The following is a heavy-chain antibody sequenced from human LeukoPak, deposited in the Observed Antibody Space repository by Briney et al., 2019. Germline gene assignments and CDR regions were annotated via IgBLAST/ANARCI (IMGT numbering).Heavy chain of an antibody. Sequence: AASVKVSCKASGYTFTSYDINWVRQATGRGLEWMGWVNPNSGNTGYAQEFLGRVTMTRDTSIGTAYMELSSLTSEDTAVYYCARGGGIWQQLTYFDYWGQGTLVTVSS. CDR2: VNPNSGNT. CDR3: ARGGGIWQQLTYFDY. V-gene: IGHV1-8*01. J-gene: IGHJ4*02. CDR1: GYTFTSYD. D-gene: IGHD6-13*01.